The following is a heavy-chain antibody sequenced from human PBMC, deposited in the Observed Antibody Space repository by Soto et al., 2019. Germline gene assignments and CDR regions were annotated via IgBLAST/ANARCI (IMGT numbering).Heavy chain of an antibody. D-gene: IGHD3-3*01. V-gene: IGHV1-2*02. J-gene: IGHJ4*02. Sequence: GASVKVSCKASGYTFTGYYMHWVRQAPGQGLEWMGWINPNSGGTNYAQKFQGRVTMTRDTSISTAYMELSRLRSDDTAVYYCARDSFATPALNLDSWGQGTLVTVSS. CDR3: ARDSFATPALNLDS. CDR1: GYTFTGYY. CDR2: INPNSGGT.